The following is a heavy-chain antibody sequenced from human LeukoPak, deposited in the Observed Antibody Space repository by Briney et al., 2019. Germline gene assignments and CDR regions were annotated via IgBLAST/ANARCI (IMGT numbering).Heavy chain of an antibody. CDR1: GGSFSGYY. V-gene: IGHV4-34*01. Sequence: SETLSLTCAVYGGSFSGYYWSWIRQPPGKGLEWIGEINHSGSTNYNPSLKSRVTISVDTSKNQFSLKLSSVTAADTAVYYCARGYYFDYWGQGTLVTVSS. J-gene: IGHJ4*02. CDR2: INHSGST. CDR3: ARGYYFDY.